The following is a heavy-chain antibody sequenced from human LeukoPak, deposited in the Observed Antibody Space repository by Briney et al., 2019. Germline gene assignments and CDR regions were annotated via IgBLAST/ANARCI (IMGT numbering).Heavy chain of an antibody. CDR2: IKSKTDSGTT. D-gene: IGHD5-12*01. V-gene: IGHV3-15*01. Sequence: PGGSLRLSCAASGFTFSNAWMSWVRQAPGKGLEWVGRIKSKTDSGTTDYAAPVTGRFTISRDDSKNTPYLQMNSLKTEDTAVYYLTTGPPRPSGYSGDDCLRFDYWGQGTLVTVSS. CDR1: GFTFSNAW. CDR3: TTGPPRPSGYSGDDCLRFDY. J-gene: IGHJ4*02.